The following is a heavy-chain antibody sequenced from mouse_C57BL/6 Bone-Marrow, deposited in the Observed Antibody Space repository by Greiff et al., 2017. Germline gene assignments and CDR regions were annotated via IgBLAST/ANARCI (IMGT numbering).Heavy chain of an antibody. CDR3: ARQGGFSWFAY. J-gene: IGHJ3*01. CDR1: GFTFSSYT. CDR2: ISGGGGNT. Sequence: EVMLVESGGGLVKPGGSLKLSCAASGFTFSSYTMSWVRQTPEKRLEWVATISGGGGNTYYPDSVTGRFTISRDNAKNTLYLQMSSLRSEDTAWYYCARQGGFSWFAYWGQGTLVTVSA. V-gene: IGHV5-9*01.